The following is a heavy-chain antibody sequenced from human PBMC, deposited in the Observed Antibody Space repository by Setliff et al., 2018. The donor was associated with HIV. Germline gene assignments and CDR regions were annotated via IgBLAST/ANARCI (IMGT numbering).Heavy chain of an antibody. CDR1: GFTFSTYW. D-gene: IGHD6-13*01. V-gene: IGHV3-7*03. CDR3: ARDSYSTSWYVSNY. J-gene: IGHJ4*02. CDR2: INQDGSEK. Sequence: GESLKISCEVSGFTFSTYWMTWVRQAPGKGLEWVANINQDGSEKYYVDSVKGRFTVSRDNAKNSLYLQLISLRAEDTAVYYCARDSYSTSWYVSNYWGQGAGVTVSS.